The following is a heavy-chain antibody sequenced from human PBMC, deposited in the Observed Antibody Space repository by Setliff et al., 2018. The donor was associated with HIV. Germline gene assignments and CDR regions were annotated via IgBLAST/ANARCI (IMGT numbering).Heavy chain of an antibody. V-gene: IGHV4-34*01. Sequence: SETLSLTCTVYGGSLDGYYWSWIRQPPGKGLEWIGEINHSGSTNYNPSLKSRVTLSADTSKNQVSLRLRSVTAADTAVYYCAREPPHGGEYILTTYYMDGWGKGTTVTVSS. J-gene: IGHJ6*03. CDR3: AREPPHGGEYILTTYYMDG. CDR1: GGSLDGYY. D-gene: IGHD6-6*01. CDR2: INHSGST.